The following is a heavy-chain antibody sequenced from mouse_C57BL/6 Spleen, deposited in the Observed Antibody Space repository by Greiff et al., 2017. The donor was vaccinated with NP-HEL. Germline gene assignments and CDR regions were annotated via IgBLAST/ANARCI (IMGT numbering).Heavy chain of an antibody. J-gene: IGHJ2*01. D-gene: IGHD1-1*01. CDR3: ARGRDVRELRYFDD. V-gene: IGHV1-82*01. Sequence: QVQLQQSGPELVKPGASVKISCKASGYAFSSSWMNWVKQRPGKGLEWIGRIYPGDGDTNYNGKFKGKATLTADKSSSTAYMQLSSLTYEDSAVYFCARGRDVRELRYFDDWGQCTTLTVSS. CDR2: IYPGDGDT. CDR1: GYAFSSSW.